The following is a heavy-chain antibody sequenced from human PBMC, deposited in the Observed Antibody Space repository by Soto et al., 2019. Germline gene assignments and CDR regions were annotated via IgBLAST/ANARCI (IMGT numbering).Heavy chain of an antibody. J-gene: IGHJ5*02. CDR1: GYTFTSYY. CDR3: ARDWIAVAGKALGWFDP. V-gene: IGHV1-46*01. D-gene: IGHD6-19*01. Sequence: QVQLVQSGAEVKKPGASVKVSCKASGYTFTSYYMHWVRQAPGQGLEWMGIINPSGGSTSYAQKFQGRVTMTRDTSTSTVYMELSSLRSEDTAVYYCARDWIAVAGKALGWFDPWGQGTLVTVSS. CDR2: INPSGGST.